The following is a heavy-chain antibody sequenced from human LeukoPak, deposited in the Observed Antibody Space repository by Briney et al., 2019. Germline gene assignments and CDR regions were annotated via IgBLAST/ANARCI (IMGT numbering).Heavy chain of an antibody. CDR3: AKARGRDGYKDELDY. CDR1: GFTVSSNY. V-gene: IGHV3-23*01. D-gene: IGHD5-24*01. CDR2: ISGSGGST. J-gene: IGHJ4*02. Sequence: GGSLRLSCAASGFTVSSNYMSWVRQAPGKGLEWVSVISGSGGSTYYADSVKGRFTISRDNSKNTLYLQMNSLRAEDTAVYYCAKARGRDGYKDELDYWGQGTLVTVSS.